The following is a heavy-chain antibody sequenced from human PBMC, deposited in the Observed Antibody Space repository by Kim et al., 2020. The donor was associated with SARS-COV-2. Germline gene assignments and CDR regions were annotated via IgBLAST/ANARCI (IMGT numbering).Heavy chain of an antibody. Sequence: PSLKSRVTISVDTSKNQFSLRLSSVTAADTAVYYCARLTMVRGVIITRDYWGQGTLVTVSS. J-gene: IGHJ4*02. D-gene: IGHD3-10*01. V-gene: IGHV4-31*02. CDR3: ARLTMVRGVIITRDY.